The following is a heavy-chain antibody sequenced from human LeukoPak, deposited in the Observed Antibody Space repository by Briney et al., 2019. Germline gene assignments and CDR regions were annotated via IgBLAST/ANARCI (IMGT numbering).Heavy chain of an antibody. Sequence: PGGSLRLSCAASGFTFINHWMSWVRQAPGKGLEWVANIKGDGSDKLFLDSLRGRFTISRDNAKNSLYLQMNNLRAEDTAVYYCARIGGSVDIGWFFDYWGQGTLVTVSS. J-gene: IGHJ4*02. CDR3: ARIGGSVDIGWFFDY. CDR1: GFTFINHW. CDR2: IKGDGSDK. D-gene: IGHD6-19*01. V-gene: IGHV3-7*01.